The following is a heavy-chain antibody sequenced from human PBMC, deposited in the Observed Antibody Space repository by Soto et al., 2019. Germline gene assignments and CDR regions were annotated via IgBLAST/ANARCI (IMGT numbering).Heavy chain of an antibody. D-gene: IGHD2-2*01. V-gene: IGHV3-33*01. Sequence: QVQLVESGGGVVQPGRSLRLSCAASGFTFSSYGMHWVRQAPGKGLEWVAVIWYDGSNKYYADSVKGRFTISRDNSKNTLYLQMNSLRAEDTAVYYCAREGGLYCSSTSCYGEDYIDYWGPGAMVNVSS. CDR3: AREGGLYCSSTSCYGEDYIDY. J-gene: IGHJ4*02. CDR1: GFTFSSYG. CDR2: IWYDGSNK.